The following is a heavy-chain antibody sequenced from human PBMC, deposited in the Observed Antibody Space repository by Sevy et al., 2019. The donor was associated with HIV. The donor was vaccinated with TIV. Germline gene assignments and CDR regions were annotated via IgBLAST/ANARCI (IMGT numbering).Heavy chain of an antibody. CDR3: AEKFGEFPTPYYYYGMDV. V-gene: IGHV3-23*01. CDR2: ISGSGGST. CDR1: GFTFSNYY. D-gene: IGHD3-10*01. Sequence: GGSLRLSCVVSGFTFSNYYMSWVRQAPGKGLEWVSAISGSGGSTYYADSVKGRFTISRDNSKNTLYLQMNSLRAEDTAVYYCAEKFGEFPTPYYYYGMDVWGQGTTVTVSS. J-gene: IGHJ6*02.